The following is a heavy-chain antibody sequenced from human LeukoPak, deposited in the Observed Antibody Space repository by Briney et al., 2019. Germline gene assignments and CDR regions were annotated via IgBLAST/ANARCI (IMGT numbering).Heavy chain of an antibody. CDR1: GYTFTSYY. CDR2: INPSGGST. D-gene: IGHD4/OR15-4a*01. J-gene: IGHJ1*01. Sequence: ASVKVSCKASGYTFTSYYMHWVRQAPGQGLEWMGIINPSGGSTSYAQKFQGRVTMTRDMSTSTVYMELSSLRSEDTAVYYCASPGGDYGVPKTPEYIQHWGQGTLVIVSS. V-gene: IGHV1-46*01. CDR3: ASPGGDYGVPKTPEYIQH.